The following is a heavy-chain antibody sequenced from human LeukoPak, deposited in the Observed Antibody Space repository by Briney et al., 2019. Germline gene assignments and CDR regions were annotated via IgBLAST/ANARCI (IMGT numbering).Heavy chain of an antibody. CDR1: GGSISSSSYY. J-gene: IGHJ6*03. V-gene: IGHV4-39*07. CDR3: ARLNAYYDFWSGYFPPAYYYYYMDV. D-gene: IGHD3-3*01. CDR2: IYYSGST. Sequence: SETLSLTCTVSGGSISSSSYYWGWIRQPPGKGLEWIGSIYYSGSTCYNPSLKSRVTISVDTSKNQFSLKLSSVTAADTAVYYCARLNAYYDFWSGYFPPAYYYYYMDVWGKGTTVTVSS.